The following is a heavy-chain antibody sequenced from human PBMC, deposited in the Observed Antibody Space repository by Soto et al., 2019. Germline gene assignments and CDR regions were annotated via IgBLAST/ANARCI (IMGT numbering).Heavy chain of an antibody. V-gene: IGHV4-31*03. Sequence: QVQLQESGPGLVKPSQTLSLTCTVSGGSISSGGYYWSWIRQHPGKGLEWIGYIYYSGSTYYNPPLKRRVXXXVXXSKNQFSLKLSSVTAADTAVYYCARSSTSANYFDYWGQGTLVTVSS. J-gene: IGHJ4*02. CDR2: IYYSGST. CDR1: GGSISSGGYY. D-gene: IGHD2-2*01. CDR3: ARSSTSANYFDY.